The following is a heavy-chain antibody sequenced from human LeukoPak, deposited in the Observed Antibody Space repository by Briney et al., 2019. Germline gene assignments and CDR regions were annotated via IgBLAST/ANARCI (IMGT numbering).Heavy chain of an antibody. V-gene: IGHV4-39*01. J-gene: IGHJ5*02. Sequence: PSETLSLTCTVSGGCISSSSYYWGWIRQPPGKGLEWIGSIYYSGSTYYNPSLKSRVTISVDTSKNQFSLKLSSVTAADTAVYYCARGGYYDSSGYFPITQLDPWGQGTLVTVSS. CDR1: GGCISSSSYY. CDR3: ARGGYYDSSGYFPITQLDP. D-gene: IGHD3-22*01. CDR2: IYYSGST.